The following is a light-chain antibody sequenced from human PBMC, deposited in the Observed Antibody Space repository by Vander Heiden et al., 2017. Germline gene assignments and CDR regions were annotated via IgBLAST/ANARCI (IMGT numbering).Light chain of an antibody. Sequence: QSALTQPASVSGSPGQSITISCTGTSSDVGGYKYVSWYQQHPGKAPKVMIYEVSNRPSGVSNRSSGSKSGNTASLTISGLQAEDEADYYCISYTSSTTPYVFGTGTKVTVL. V-gene: IGLV2-14*01. CDR2: EVS. CDR1: SSDVGGYKY. CDR3: ISYTSSTTPYV. J-gene: IGLJ1*01.